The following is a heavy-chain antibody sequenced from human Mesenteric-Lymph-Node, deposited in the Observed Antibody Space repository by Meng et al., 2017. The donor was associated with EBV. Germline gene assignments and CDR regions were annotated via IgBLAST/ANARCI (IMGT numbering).Heavy chain of an antibody. CDR2: IYYNGDT. D-gene: IGHD3-22*01. CDR1: GASISTSNSY. Sequence: QGAGPGQVRPRSTLPPTWTVSGASISTSNSYWGWVRQPPGKGLEWIGTIYYNGDTNYSPSLKSPVTISIDTSKNQFSLKLNSETAADTAVYYCARAPYIWYHDSSGYHYSWHFDLWGRGTLVTVSS. V-gene: IGHV4-39*07. CDR3: ARAPYIWYHDSSGYHYSWHFDL. J-gene: IGHJ2*01.